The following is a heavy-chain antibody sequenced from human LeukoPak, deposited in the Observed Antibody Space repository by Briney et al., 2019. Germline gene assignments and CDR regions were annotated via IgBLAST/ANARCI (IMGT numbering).Heavy chain of an antibody. CDR2: IYYSEST. J-gene: IGHJ4*02. V-gene: IGHV4-59*01. Sequence: MASETLSLTCTVSGASISSYYWSWIRQPPGKGLEWIGYIYYSESTNYNPYLKSRVTISVDTSKNQFSMKLSSVTAADTAVYYCARGGYSGYDHFDYWGQGTLVTVSS. CDR3: ARGGYSGYDHFDY. CDR1: GASISSYY. D-gene: IGHD5-12*01.